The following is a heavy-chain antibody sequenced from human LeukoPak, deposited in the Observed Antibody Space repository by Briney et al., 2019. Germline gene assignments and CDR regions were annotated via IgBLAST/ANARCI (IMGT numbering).Heavy chain of an antibody. Sequence: GSLILSCAASGFTFSSYAMSWVRQAPGKGLEWVSAISGSGGSTYYADSVKGRFTISRDNSKNTLYLQMNSLRAEDTAVYYCAKGKQDFLYYFDYWGQGTLVTVSS. CDR3: AKGKQDFLYYFDY. J-gene: IGHJ4*02. CDR2: ISGSGGST. D-gene: IGHD3/OR15-3a*01. V-gene: IGHV3-23*01. CDR1: GFTFSSYA.